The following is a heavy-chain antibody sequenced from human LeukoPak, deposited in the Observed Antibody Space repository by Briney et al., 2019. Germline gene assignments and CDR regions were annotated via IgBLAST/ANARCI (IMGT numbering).Heavy chain of an antibody. V-gene: IGHV4-59*08. Sequence: SETLSLTCIVSGVSISSYSWNWIRQSPGKGLEWVGYFSNSGTTSYNPSLNSRVTISVDTSKNQLSLKLTSVTDADTAVYYCARWDDSDWGFGNWGPGTLVTVSS. J-gene: IGHJ4*02. CDR2: FSNSGTT. D-gene: IGHD6-19*01. CDR3: ARWDDSDWGFGN. CDR1: GVSISSYS.